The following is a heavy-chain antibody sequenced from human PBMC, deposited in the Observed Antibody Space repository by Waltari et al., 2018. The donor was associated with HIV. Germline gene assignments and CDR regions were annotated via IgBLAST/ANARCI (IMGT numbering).Heavy chain of an antibody. D-gene: IGHD3-22*01. J-gene: IGHJ4*02. CDR3: ARLGTSSSGALDY. CDR1: GGSISSGSYY. V-gene: IGHV4-61*02. CDR2: IYTSGST. Sequence: QVQLQESGPGLVKPSQTLSLTCTVSGGSISSGSYYWSWIRQPAGKGLEWIGRIYTSGSTNSNPSLKSRVTISVDTSKNQFSLKLSSVTAADTAVYYCARLGTSSSGALDYWGQGTLVTVSS.